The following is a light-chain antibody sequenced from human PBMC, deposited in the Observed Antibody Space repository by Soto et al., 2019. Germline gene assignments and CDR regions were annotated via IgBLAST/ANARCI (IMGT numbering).Light chain of an antibody. CDR3: QQYGSSQT. CDR2: GAS. V-gene: IGKV3-20*01. Sequence: EVVLTQSPATLSLSPGERATLSCRASQTVDNFLAWYQLKPGQAPRLLIYGASSRATGIPDRFSGSGSGTDFTLTISRLEPEDFAVYYCQQYGSSQTFGQGTKVDIK. CDR1: QTVDNF. J-gene: IGKJ1*01.